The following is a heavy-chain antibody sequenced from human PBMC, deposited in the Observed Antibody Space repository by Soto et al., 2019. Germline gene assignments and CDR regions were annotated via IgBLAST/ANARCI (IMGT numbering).Heavy chain of an antibody. V-gene: IGHV4-38-2*01. Sequence: PSETLSLTCAVSGYSIASGYYWAWIRQSPGKGLEWIGSIYHAGSVYYNPSLNSRVAVSLDTSKNHFSLRLTSVTAADMAVYFWARAFDFYGMDVWGQGTAVTVSS. J-gene: IGHJ6*02. CDR2: IYHAGSV. CDR3: ARAFDFYGMDV. CDR1: GYSIASGYY.